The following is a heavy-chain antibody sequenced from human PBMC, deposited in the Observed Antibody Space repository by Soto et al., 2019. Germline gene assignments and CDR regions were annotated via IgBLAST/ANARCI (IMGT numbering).Heavy chain of an antibody. Sequence: GGSLRLSCAASGFTFSSYSMNWVRQAPGKGLEWVSSISSSSSYIYYADSVKGRFTISRDNAKNSLYLQMNSLRAEDTAVYYCARDFNSSSWQIDAFDIWGQGTMVTVSS. V-gene: IGHV3-21*01. D-gene: IGHD6-13*01. CDR2: ISSSSSYI. CDR1: GFTFSSYS. CDR3: ARDFNSSSWQIDAFDI. J-gene: IGHJ3*02.